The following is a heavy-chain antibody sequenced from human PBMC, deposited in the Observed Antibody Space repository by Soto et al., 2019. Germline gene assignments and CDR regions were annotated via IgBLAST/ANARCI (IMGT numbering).Heavy chain of an antibody. CDR2: IYPDDSDT. J-gene: IGHJ6*01. CDR1: GYTFTNYW. V-gene: IGHV5-51*01. CDR3: ARRAGSIFYLQYGMDV. Sequence: GESLKICCKGSGYTFTNYWIGWLRQMPGKGLEWMGIIYPDDSDTRYSPSFQGQVTISADKSIDTAYLQWSSLKASDTAMYYCARRAGSIFYLQYGMDVWGKGTSDTGSS. D-gene: IGHD6-13*01.